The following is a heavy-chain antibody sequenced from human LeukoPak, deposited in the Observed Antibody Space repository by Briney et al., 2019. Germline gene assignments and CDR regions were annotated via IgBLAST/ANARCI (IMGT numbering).Heavy chain of an antibody. CDR3: ARVVYDSSGLFDY. CDR1: GFTFSSYS. Sequence: GGSLRLSCAASGFTFSSYSMNWVRQAPGKGLEWVSSISSSSSYIYYADSVKGRFTISRDNAENSLYLQMNSLRAEDTAVYYCARVVYDSSGLFDYWGQGTLVTVSS. CDR2: ISSSSSYI. D-gene: IGHD3-22*01. V-gene: IGHV3-21*01. J-gene: IGHJ4*02.